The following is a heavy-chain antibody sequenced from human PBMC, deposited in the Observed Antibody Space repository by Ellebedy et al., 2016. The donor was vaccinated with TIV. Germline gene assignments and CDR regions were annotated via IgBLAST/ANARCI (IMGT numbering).Heavy chain of an antibody. V-gene: IGHV4-59*01. CDR3: ARVVRGVMNWLDP. CDR1: GGSISSYY. J-gene: IGHJ5*02. D-gene: IGHD3-10*01. Sequence: SETLSLTCTVSGGSISSYYWSWIRQPPGKGLEWIGYIYYSGSTNYNPSLKSRVTISVDTSKNQFSLKVRSVTAADTAVYFCARVVRGVMNWLDPWGHGTLVSVSS. CDR2: IYYSGST.